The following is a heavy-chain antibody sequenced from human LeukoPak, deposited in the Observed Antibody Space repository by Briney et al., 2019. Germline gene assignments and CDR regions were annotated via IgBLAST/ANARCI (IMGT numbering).Heavy chain of an antibody. CDR2: IRYDAYDK. CDR3: SRGMTTLDY. Sequence: GGSLRLSCAASGFTFSSYGMHWVRQAPGKGLEWVAFIRYDAYDKYYADSVKGRFTISRDNPKNTLYLQMNSLRAEDTAVYYCSRGMTTLDYWGQGTLVTVSS. V-gene: IGHV3-30*02. CDR1: GFTFSSYG. J-gene: IGHJ4*02. D-gene: IGHD4-17*01.